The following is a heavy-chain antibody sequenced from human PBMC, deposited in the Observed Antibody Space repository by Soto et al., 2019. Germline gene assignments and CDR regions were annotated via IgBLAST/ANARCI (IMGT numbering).Heavy chain of an antibody. J-gene: IGHJ6*02. CDR3: AADNEGFLEWKFRPGMDV. CDR1: GFTFTSSA. V-gene: IGHV1-58*01. Sequence: GASVKVCCKASGFTFTSSAVQWVRQASGQRLEWIGWIVVGSGNTNYAQKFQERVTITRDMSTSTAYMELSSLRSEDTAVYYCAADNEGFLEWKFRPGMDVWGQGTTVTVSS. D-gene: IGHD3-3*01. CDR2: IVVGSGNT.